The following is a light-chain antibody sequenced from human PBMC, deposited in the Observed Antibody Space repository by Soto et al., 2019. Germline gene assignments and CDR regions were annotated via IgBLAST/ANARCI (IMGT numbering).Light chain of an antibody. V-gene: IGKV3-15*01. CDR2: GAA. J-gene: IGKJ4*01. Sequence: EIVTTQSPATLSVSPGERATLSCRASQRVSSNLAWYQQKPGQAPRLLIYGAATRATRIPARFSGSGSGTEFTLTISSLQSEDFAVYYCQQYNNWPGLTFGGGTKVEIK. CDR3: QQYNNWPGLT. CDR1: QRVSSN.